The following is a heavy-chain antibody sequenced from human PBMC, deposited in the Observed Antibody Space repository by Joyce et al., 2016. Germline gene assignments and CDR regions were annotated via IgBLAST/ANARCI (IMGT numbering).Heavy chain of an antibody. Sequence: EVQLVESGGGLVQPGGSLRLSCAASGIIFSNKEMNWVRQGPGKGLEWVSSISSDDSRIHYADSVRGRFTISRDNARNSLYLEMNSLRVEDTAIYYCTTPSCANWGQGSLVTVSS. CDR2: ISSDDSRI. D-gene: IGHD2-2*01. J-gene: IGHJ4*02. CDR3: TTPSCAN. V-gene: IGHV3-48*03. CDR1: GIIFSNKE.